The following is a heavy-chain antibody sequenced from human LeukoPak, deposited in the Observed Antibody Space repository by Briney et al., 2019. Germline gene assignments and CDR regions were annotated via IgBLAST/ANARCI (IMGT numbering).Heavy chain of an antibody. CDR3: AATENEWELLH. Sequence: ASVKVSCKASGYTFTSYYMHWVRQAPGQGLEWMGIINPSGGSTSYAQKFQGRVTMTRDTSISTAYMELSRLRSDDTAVYYCAATENEWELLHWGQGTLVTVSS. CDR1: GYTFTSYY. CDR2: INPSGGST. V-gene: IGHV1-46*01. J-gene: IGHJ4*02. D-gene: IGHD1-26*01.